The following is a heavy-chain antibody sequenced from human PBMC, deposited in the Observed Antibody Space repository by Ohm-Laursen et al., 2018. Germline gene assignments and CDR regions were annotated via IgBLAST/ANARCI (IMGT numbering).Heavy chain of an antibody. J-gene: IGHJ4*02. V-gene: IGHV1-8*02. D-gene: IGHD1-1*01. Sequence: ASVKVSCKTSGYTFTTYDITWVRQAAGQGPEWMGWMNPNSGNTGYAQKFRDRVTMTSDTSISTAYMELYGLTSEDTAAYYCARAVRNQLVSDYWGQGTLVTVSS. CDR2: MNPNSGNT. CDR3: ARAVRNQLVSDY. CDR1: GYTFTTYD.